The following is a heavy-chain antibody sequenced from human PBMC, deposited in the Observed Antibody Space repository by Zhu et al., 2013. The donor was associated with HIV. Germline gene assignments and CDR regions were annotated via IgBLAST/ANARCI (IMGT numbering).Heavy chain of an antibody. CDR3: ARDLAPRNYYYYGMDV. CDR2: INAGNGNT. V-gene: IGHV1-3*01. Sequence: QVQLVQSGAEVKKPGASVKVSCKASGYTFTSYAMHWVRQAPGQRLEWMGWINAGNGNTKYSQKFQGRVTITRDTSASTAYMELSSLRSEDTAVYYCARDLAPRNYYYYGMDVWGQGTTVTVSS. CDR1: GYTFTSYA. D-gene: IGHD6-6*01. J-gene: IGHJ6*02.